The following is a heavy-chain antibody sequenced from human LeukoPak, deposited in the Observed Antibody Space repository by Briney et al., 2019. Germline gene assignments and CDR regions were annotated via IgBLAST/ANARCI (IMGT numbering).Heavy chain of an antibody. CDR1: GYTFTGXX. CDR2: INSXSGXT. J-gene: IGHJ4*02. CDR3: ARDTITVTTPYFDY. Sequence: ASVKXSXKXSGYTFTGXXXXXXRQAPGQXXXXXXWINSXSGXTDYAQKFXGRVTMTRDTSTSTAYMELSSLRSDDTAFYYCARDTITVTTPYFDYWGQGTLVTVPS. D-gene: IGHD4-17*01. V-gene: IGHV1-2*02.